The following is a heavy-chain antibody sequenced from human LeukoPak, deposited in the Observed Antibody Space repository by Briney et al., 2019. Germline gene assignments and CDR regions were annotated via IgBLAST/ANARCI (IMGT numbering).Heavy chain of an antibody. CDR1: GYTFSSYS. CDR2: ISSSSSYI. Sequence: GGSLRLSCAASGYTFSSYSMNWVRQAPGKGLEWVSSISSSSSYIYYADSVKGRFTISRDNAKNSLYLQMNSLRAEDTAVYYCARVGSSPQGRYFDYWGQGTLVTVSS. V-gene: IGHV3-21*01. D-gene: IGHD6-6*01. CDR3: ARVGSSPQGRYFDY. J-gene: IGHJ4*02.